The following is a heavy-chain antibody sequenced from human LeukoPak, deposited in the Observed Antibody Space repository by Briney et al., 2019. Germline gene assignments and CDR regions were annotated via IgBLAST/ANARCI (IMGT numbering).Heavy chain of an antibody. J-gene: IGHJ4*02. CDR2: ISSSSYI. V-gene: IGHV3-21*01. CDR1: GFTFSSYS. D-gene: IGHD6-13*01. Sequence: PGGSLRLSCAASGFTFSSYSMNWVRQAPGKGLEWVSSISSSSYIYYADSVKGRFTISRDNAKNSLYLQMNSLRAEDTAVYYCARDWVRSSCTDWGQGTLVTVSS. CDR3: ARDWVRSSCTD.